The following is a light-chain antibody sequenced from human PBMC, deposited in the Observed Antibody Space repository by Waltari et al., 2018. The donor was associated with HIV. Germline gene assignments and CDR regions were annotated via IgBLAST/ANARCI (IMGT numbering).Light chain of an antibody. CDR2: GAS. J-gene: IGKJ4*01. CDR1: QSVSSSY. CDR3: QQYGSSPRT. V-gene: IGKV3-20*01. Sequence: ELVFTQSPGTLSLSPGERATLSCRASQSVSSSYLAWYQQKPGQAPRLLIYGASSRATGIPDRFSGSGSGTDFTLTISRLEPEDFAVYYCQQYGSSPRTFGGGTKVEIK.